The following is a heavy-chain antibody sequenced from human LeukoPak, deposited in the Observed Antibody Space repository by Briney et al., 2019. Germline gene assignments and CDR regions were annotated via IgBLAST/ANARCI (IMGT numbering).Heavy chain of an antibody. CDR2: IRYDGSNK. J-gene: IGHJ6*03. CDR1: KFTFSSYG. D-gene: IGHD3-22*01. CDR3: AKDGGGYYPSYYYYMDV. Sequence: PGGSLRLSCAASKFTFSSYGMHWVRQAPGKGLEWVAFIRYDGSNKYYADFVKGRFTISRDNSKNTLYLQMNSLRAEDTAVYYCAKDGGGYYPSYYYYMDVWGKGTTVTISS. V-gene: IGHV3-30*02.